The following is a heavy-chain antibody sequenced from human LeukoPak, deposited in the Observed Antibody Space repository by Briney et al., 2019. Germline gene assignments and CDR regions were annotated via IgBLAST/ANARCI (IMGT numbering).Heavy chain of an antibody. CDR2: INHSGST. Sequence: SSETLSLTCAVYGGSFSGYYWSWIRQPPGKGLEGIGEINHSGSTNYNPSLKSRVTISVDTSKNQFSLKLSSVTAADTAVYYCARRSFPYYDFWSGWYNWFDPWGQGTLVTVSS. CDR3: ARRSFPYYDFWSGWYNWFDP. J-gene: IGHJ5*02. V-gene: IGHV4-34*01. D-gene: IGHD3-3*01. CDR1: GGSFSGYY.